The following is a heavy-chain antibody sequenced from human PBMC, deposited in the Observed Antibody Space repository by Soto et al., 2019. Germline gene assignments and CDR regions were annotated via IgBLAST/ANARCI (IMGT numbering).Heavy chain of an antibody. CDR1: GGSISSGDYY. V-gene: IGHV4-30-4*01. J-gene: IGHJ5*02. CDR2: ISNTGMT. D-gene: IGHD2-15*01. CDR3: AREFCSGGYCYGQPGWFDP. Sequence: QVQLQESGPGLVKPSQTLSLTCTVSGGSISSGDYYWSWIRQSPGKGLEWIGYISNTGMTSYKPSLKSRLSRSADTSKNQCSLKLTSVTAADTAVYYCAREFCSGGYCYGQPGWFDPWGQGTLVTVSS.